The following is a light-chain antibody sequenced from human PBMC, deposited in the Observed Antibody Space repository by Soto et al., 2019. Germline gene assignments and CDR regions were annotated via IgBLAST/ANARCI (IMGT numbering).Light chain of an antibody. CDR2: AAS. Sequence: EIVMTQSPATLSVSPGERATLSCSASQSVSSKIAWYQQKSGQAPRLLIYAASTRATGVPARFTGSGSGTEFTLTITSLQSEDFAVYYCQQYSNWPKTFGQGARVEIK. V-gene: IGKV3-15*01. J-gene: IGKJ1*01. CDR1: QSVSSK. CDR3: QQYSNWPKT.